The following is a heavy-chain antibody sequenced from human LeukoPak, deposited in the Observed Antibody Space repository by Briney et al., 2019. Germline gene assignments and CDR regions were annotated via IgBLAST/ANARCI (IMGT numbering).Heavy chain of an antibody. D-gene: IGHD3-3*01. Sequence: SETLSLTCTVSGGSISSSSYYWGWIRQPPGKGLEWIGSIYYSGSTYYNPSLKSRVTISVDTSKNQFSLKLSSVTAADTAVYYCAISTYDFWSGYFFDYWGQGTLVTVSS. CDR1: GGSISSSSYY. V-gene: IGHV4-39*07. J-gene: IGHJ4*02. CDR2: IYYSGST. CDR3: AISTYDFWSGYFFDY.